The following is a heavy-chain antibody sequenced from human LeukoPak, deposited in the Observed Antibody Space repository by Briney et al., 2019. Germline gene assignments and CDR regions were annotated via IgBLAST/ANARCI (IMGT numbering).Heavy chain of an antibody. CDR1: GFTFSSSW. CDR2: INSDGRST. V-gene: IGHV3-74*01. CDR3: ARGGYYYFDY. Sequence: GGSLRLSCAASGFTFSSSWMHWVRQAPGKGLVWVSRINSDGRSTSYADSVKGRFTISRDNAKNTLFLQMNSLRVEDTAVYYCARGGYYYFDYWGQGTLVTVSS. D-gene: IGHD2-15*01. J-gene: IGHJ4*02.